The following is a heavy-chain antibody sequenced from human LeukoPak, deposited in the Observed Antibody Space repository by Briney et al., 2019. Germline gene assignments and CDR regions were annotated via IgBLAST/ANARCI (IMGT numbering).Heavy chain of an antibody. D-gene: IGHD6-6*01. J-gene: IGHJ4*02. CDR3: ARVRAAHYYDY. V-gene: IGHV3-30-3*01. Sequence: PGRSLRLSCAASGFSLSGYGMHWVRPAPGKGLEWVAVISYDGSKKYYADSVKGRFTISRDNPKNTQYLEMNSLKAEDTAVYYCARVRAAHYYDYWGQGTLVTVSS. CDR2: ISYDGSKK. CDR1: GFSLSGYG.